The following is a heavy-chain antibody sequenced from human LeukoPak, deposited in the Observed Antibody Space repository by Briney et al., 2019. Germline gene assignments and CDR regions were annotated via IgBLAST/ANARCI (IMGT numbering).Heavy chain of an antibody. Sequence: ASVKVSCKPSGYTFIDHYLHWLRQAPRQGLESLGWIDPDTGDTKYPQKFQGRVTMTRDTSISTAYMELSRLRSDDTAAYYCARDLLAPYCSSTSCSRAGFYYYGMDVWGQGTTVTVSS. D-gene: IGHD2-2*01. CDR1: GYTFIDHY. V-gene: IGHV1-2*02. CDR2: IDPDTGDT. J-gene: IGHJ6*02. CDR3: ARDLLAPYCSSTSCSRAGFYYYGMDV.